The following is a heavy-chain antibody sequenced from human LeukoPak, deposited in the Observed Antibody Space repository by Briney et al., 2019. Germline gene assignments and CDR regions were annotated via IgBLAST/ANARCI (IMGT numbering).Heavy chain of an antibody. CDR1: GYTFTGYY. CDR2: INPSGGST. Sequence: GASVKVSCKASGYTFTGYYMHWVRQAPGQGLEWMGIINPSGGSTSYAQKFQGRVTMTRDMSTSTVYMELSSLRSEDTAVYYCARVAVVVVAATLWGAFDIWGQGTMVTVSS. J-gene: IGHJ3*02. V-gene: IGHV1-46*01. CDR3: ARVAVVVVAATLWGAFDI. D-gene: IGHD2-15*01.